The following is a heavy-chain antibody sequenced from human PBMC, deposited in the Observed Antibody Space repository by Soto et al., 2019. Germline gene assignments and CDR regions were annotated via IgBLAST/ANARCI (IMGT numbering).Heavy chain of an antibody. CDR3: ARYRISGSWSKFDY. CDR2: INHSGST. V-gene: IGHV4-34*09. Sequence: PSETLALTCAVYGGSFSGYYWSWIRQPPGKGLEWIGEINHSGSTYYSPSLKSRVTLWVDTSKNQFSLRLASVTAADTAVYYCARYRISGSWSKFDYWGQGTLVTVSS. D-gene: IGHD6-13*01. J-gene: IGHJ4*02. CDR1: GGSFSGYY.